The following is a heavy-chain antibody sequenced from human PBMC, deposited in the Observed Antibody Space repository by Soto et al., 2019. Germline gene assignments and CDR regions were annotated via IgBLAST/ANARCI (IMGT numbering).Heavy chain of an antibody. CDR2: ISYDGRNK. V-gene: IGHV3-30*04. J-gene: IGHJ4*02. CDR3: TSSSVSDIVVVAAASELDY. CDR1: GFTLKSNA. Sequence: QVQLVESGGGVVQPGRSLRLSCAASGFTLKSNAMHWVRRAPGKGLEWVAVISYDGRNKHYTDSVKGRFTISRDNSKNTLYLQMNGLRPEDTAVYYCTSSSVSDIVVVAAASELDYWGQGTLVTVSS. D-gene: IGHD2-15*01.